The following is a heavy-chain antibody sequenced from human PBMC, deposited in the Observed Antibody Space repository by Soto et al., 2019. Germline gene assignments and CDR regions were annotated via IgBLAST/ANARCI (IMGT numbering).Heavy chain of an antibody. CDR1: GFTFSSYA. V-gene: IGHV3-23*01. Sequence: EVQLLESGGGLVQPGGSLRLSCAASGFTFSSYAMSWVRQAPGKGLEWVSAISGSGGSTYYADSVKGRFTISRDNSKDGLNVQMNSLRADDTAVYYCATSQLKGIVYYYGTDVWGQGTAVTVCS. D-gene: IGHD1-26*01. CDR3: ATSQLKGIVYYYGTDV. J-gene: IGHJ6*02. CDR2: ISGSGGST.